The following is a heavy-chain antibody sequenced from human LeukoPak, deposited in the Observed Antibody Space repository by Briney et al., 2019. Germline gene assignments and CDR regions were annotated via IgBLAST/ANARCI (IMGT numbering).Heavy chain of an antibody. CDR1: GGSFSGYY. J-gene: IGHJ5*02. CDR2: INHSGST. CDR3: ARVGLLRRLKLAWFDP. V-gene: IGHV4-34*01. Sequence: SETLSLTCAVYGGSFSGYYWSWIRQPPGKGLEWIGEINHSGSTNYNPSLKSRVTISVDTSKNQFSLKLSSVTAADTAVYYCARVGLLRRLKLAWFDPWGQGTLVTVSS. D-gene: IGHD2-15*01.